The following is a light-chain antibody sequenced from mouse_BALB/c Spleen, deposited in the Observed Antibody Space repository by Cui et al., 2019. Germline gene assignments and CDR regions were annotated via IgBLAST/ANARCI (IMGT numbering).Light chain of an antibody. J-gene: IGKJ2*01. CDR1: QNVGTA. CDR3: QQYSSYPT. CDR2: SAS. V-gene: IGKV6-13*01. Sequence: DIVMTQSQKFMSTSVGDRVSITCKASQNVGTAVAWYQQKPGQSPKLLIYSASNRYTGVPDRFKGSGSGTDFTLTLSKMQSENLADYFCQQYSSYPTFGGGTKLEIK.